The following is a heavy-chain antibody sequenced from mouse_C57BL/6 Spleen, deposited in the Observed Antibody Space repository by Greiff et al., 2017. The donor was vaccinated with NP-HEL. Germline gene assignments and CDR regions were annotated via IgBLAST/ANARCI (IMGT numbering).Heavy chain of an antibody. CDR3: ARTDYYGSSDFDY. V-gene: IGHV1-54*01. Sequence: QVQLQQSGAELVRPGTSVKVSCKASGYAFTNYLIEWVKQRPGQGLEWIGVINPGSGGTNYNEKFKGKATLTADKSSSTAYMQLSSLTSEDSAVYFCARTDYYGSSDFDYWGQGTTLTVSS. CDR2: INPGSGGT. CDR1: GYAFTNYL. D-gene: IGHD1-1*01. J-gene: IGHJ2*01.